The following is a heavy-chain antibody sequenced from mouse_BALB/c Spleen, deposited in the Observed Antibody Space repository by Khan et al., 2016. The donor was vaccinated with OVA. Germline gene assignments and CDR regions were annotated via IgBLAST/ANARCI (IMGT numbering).Heavy chain of an antibody. V-gene: IGHV1-53*01. CDR2: INPSNGDT. J-gene: IGHJ3*01. Sequence: VQLQQSGAELVKPGASVRLSCKASGYTFTSYYLYWVKQRPGQGLEWIGDINPSNGDTNFNAKFKSKATLTVDKSSSPAYIHLNSLPSEDSAVYYCTRSGYGSFADWGQGTLVTVSA. CDR1: GYTFTSYY. D-gene: IGHD2-2*01. CDR3: TRSGYGSFAD.